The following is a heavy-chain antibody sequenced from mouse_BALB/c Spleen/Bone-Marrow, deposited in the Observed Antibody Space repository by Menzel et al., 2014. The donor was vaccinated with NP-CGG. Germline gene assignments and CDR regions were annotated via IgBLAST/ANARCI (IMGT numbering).Heavy chain of an antibody. CDR3: AIHGEAMDY. V-gene: IGHV1-63*02. CDR1: GYTFXNYW. Sequence: VMLVESGAELVRPGASVKMSCKAAGYTFXNYWIGWVKQRPGHGLEWIGDIYPGAVYTNYNEKFKGKATLTADTSSSTAYMQLSSLTSEDSAIYYCAIHGEAMDYWGQGTSVTVSS. J-gene: IGHJ4*01. CDR2: IYPGAVYT.